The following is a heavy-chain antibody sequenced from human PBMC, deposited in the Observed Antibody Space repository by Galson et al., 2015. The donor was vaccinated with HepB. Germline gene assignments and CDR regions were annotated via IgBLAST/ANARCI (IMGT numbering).Heavy chain of an antibody. D-gene: IGHD6-13*01. CDR1: GYTFTSYA. Sequence: SVKVSCKASGYTFTSYAMHWVRQAPGQRLEWMGWINAGNGNTKYSQKFQGRVTITRDTSASTAYMELSSLRSEDTAVYYCAREGSIAAADPYYFDYWGQGTLVTVSS. V-gene: IGHV1-3*01. J-gene: IGHJ4*02. CDR3: AREGSIAAADPYYFDY. CDR2: INAGNGNT.